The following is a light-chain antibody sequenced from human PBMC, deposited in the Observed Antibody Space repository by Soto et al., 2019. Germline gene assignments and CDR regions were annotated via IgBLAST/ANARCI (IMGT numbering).Light chain of an antibody. V-gene: IGKV1-39*01. J-gene: IGKJ1*01. CDR1: QTISSD. CDR3: QQCYSSSWT. Sequence: DIQMTQSPSSLSASVGDRVTITCRASQTISSDLNWYQQKPGKAPKLLMYAASSLHSGVPSRFSGSGSGTHFTLTISSLQPDDFATYYCQQCYSSSWTFGQGTKVEI. CDR2: AAS.